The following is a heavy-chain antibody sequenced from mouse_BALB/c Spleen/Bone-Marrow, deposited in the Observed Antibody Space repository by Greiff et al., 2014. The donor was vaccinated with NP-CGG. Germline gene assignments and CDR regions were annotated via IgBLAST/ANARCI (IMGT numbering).Heavy chain of an antibody. Sequence: EVQGVESGTVLARPGASLRMSCKASGYTFTNYWINWIKQRPGQGLEWIGAIYPGNNDAKYTQKFKAKAKLTAVTSTSTADTELSSLTNEDSAVYYCARNWDWVFAYWGQGTLVTVSA. D-gene: IGHD4-1*01. CDR1: GYTFTNYW. CDR3: ARNWDWVFAY. V-gene: IGHV1-5*01. CDR2: IYPGNNDA. J-gene: IGHJ3*01.